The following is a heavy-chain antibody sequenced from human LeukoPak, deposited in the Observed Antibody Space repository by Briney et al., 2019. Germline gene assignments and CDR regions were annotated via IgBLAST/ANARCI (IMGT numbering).Heavy chain of an antibody. CDR1: GFTVSSNY. CDR2: ISSSSSYI. Sequence: GGSLRLSCAASGFTVSSNYMSWVRQAPGKGLEWVSSISSSSSYIYYADSVKGRFTISRDNAKNSLYLQMNSLRAEDTAVYYCAREGSDSRIKNYGDPGDWGQGTLVTVSS. J-gene: IGHJ4*02. V-gene: IGHV3-21*01. CDR3: AREGSDSRIKNYGDPGD. D-gene: IGHD4-17*01.